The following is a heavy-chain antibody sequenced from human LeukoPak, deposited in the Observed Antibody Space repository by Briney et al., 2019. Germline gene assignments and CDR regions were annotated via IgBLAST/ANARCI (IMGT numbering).Heavy chain of an antibody. CDR3: AREEARDGSTGYYFDY. Sequence: ASVKVSCKASGYTFSNYYIHWARQASGQGIEWLGIINPRYGSTTYAQKFQGRVTMTRDMSTSTVYMELSSLRSEDTAVYYCAREEARDGSTGYYFDYWGQGTLLTVSS. CDR1: GYTFSNYY. V-gene: IGHV1-46*01. CDR2: INPRYGST. D-gene: IGHD5-24*01. J-gene: IGHJ4*02.